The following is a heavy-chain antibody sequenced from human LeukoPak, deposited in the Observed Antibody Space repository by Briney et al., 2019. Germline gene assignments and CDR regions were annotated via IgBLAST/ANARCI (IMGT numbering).Heavy chain of an antibody. CDR3: AGVVPAANAGSYVDH. J-gene: IGHJ4*02. D-gene: IGHD2-2*01. V-gene: IGHV4-4*07. CDR2: IYTSGST. Sequence: SETLSLTCTVSGGSISSYHWSWIRQPAGKGMEWIGRIYTSGSTNYNPSLKSRVTMSVDTSKNQFSLKLSSVTAADTAVYYCAGVVPAANAGSYVDHWGQGTLVTVSS. CDR1: GGSISSYH.